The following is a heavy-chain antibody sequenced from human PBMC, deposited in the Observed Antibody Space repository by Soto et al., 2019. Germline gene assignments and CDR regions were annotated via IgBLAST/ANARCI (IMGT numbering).Heavy chain of an antibody. CDR2: IKSDGSST. CDR1: GFAFSNNW. CDR3: ASYYYYYYMDV. J-gene: IGHJ6*03. Sequence: EVQLVESGGGLVQPGGSLRLSCAASGFAFSNNWMHWVRQAPGKGLEWVSRIKSDGSSTNYADSVKGRFTTSRDNAKNTLYLQMSGLVDDDTAIYYCASYYYYYYMDVWGKGTTVTVSS. V-gene: IGHV3-74*01.